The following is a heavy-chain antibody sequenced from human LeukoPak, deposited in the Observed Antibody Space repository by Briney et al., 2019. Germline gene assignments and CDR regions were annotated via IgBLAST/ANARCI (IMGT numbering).Heavy chain of an antibody. CDR3: ARHSSSSAWDWFDP. D-gene: IGHD6-6*01. J-gene: IGHJ5*02. CDR1: GGSISSGGYY. V-gene: IGHV4-31*03. CDR2: IYYSGST. Sequence: PSETLSLTCTVSGGSISSGGYYWSWIRQHPGKGLEWIGYIYYSGSTYYNPSLKSRVTISVDTSKNQFSLKLSSVTAADTAVYYCARHSSSSAWDWFDPWGQGTLVTVSS.